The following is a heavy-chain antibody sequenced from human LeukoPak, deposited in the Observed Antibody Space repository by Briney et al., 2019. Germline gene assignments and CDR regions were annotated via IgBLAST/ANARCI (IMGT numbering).Heavy chain of an antibody. V-gene: IGHV3-33*01. CDR3: ARSSYDILTGYYEYYFDC. CDR2: IWYDGSNK. Sequence: GGSLRLSCAASGFTFSSYGMHWVRQAPGKGLEWVAVIWYDGSNKYYADSVKGRFTISRDNSKNTLYLQMNSLRAEDTAVYYCARSSYDILTGYYEYYFDCWGQGTLVTVSS. J-gene: IGHJ4*02. CDR1: GFTFSSYG. D-gene: IGHD3-9*01.